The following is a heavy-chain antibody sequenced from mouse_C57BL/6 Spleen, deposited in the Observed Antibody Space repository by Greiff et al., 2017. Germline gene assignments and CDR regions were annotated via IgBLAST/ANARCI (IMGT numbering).Heavy chain of an antibody. CDR2: IHPNSGST. V-gene: IGHV1-64*01. CDR3: ARSLYYYGSSYYAMDY. D-gene: IGHD1-1*01. J-gene: IGHJ4*01. Sequence: VQLQQPGAELVKPGASVKLSCKASGYTFTSYWMHWVKQRPGQGLEWIGMIHPNSGSTNYNEKFKSKATLTVDKSSSTAYMQLSSLTSEDSAVYYCARSLYYYGSSYYAMDYWGQGTSVTVSS. CDR1: GYTFTSYW.